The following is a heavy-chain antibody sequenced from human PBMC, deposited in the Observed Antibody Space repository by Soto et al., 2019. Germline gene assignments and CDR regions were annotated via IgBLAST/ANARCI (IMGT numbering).Heavy chain of an antibody. J-gene: IGHJ4*02. Sequence: QVQLVQSGAEVKKPGASVKVSCKASGYTFTSYGISWVRQAPGQGLEWMGWISAYNGNKNYAQKLKGRVTMTTDTSTSTAYMELRSLRSDDTAVYYCARDSYSSSWGFGPADYWGQGTLVTVSS. D-gene: IGHD6-13*01. CDR2: ISAYNGNK. CDR1: GYTFTSYG. CDR3: ARDSYSSSWGFGPADY. V-gene: IGHV1-18*01.